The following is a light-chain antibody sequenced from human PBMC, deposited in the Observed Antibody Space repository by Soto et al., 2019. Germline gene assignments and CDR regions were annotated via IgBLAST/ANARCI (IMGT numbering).Light chain of an antibody. CDR3: QQYNNWPRA. CDR1: QSVDSK. Sequence: EIVMTQAPATLSMSPGERATLSCRASQSVDSKLAWYQQKPGQAPRLLIYDASTRATGFPARFSGSGSGTEFTLTISSLQSEDFAVYYCQQYNNWPRAFGQGTKVDI. CDR2: DAS. V-gene: IGKV3-15*01. J-gene: IGKJ1*01.